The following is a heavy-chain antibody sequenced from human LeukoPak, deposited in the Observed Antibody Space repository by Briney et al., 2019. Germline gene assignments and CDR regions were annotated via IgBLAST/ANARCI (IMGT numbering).Heavy chain of an antibody. J-gene: IGHJ4*02. CDR1: GGSISSGGYS. V-gene: IGHV4-30-2*01. CDR3: ARLGFDWLLDY. CDR2: IYHSGST. Sequence: TSETLSLTCAVSGGSISSGGYSWSWIRQPPGEGLEWIGYIYHSGSTYYNPSLKSRVTISVDRSKNQFSLKLSSVTAADTAVYYCARLGFDWLLDYWGQGTLVTVSS. D-gene: IGHD3-9*01.